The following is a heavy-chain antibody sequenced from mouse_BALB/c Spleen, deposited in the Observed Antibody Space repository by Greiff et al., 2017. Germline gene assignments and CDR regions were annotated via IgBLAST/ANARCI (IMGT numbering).Heavy chain of an antibody. CDR3: ARERSYYGNYPYAMDY. D-gene: IGHD2-10*01. Sequence: VKLKQSGPGLVQPSQSLSITCTVSGFSLTSYGVHWVRQSPGKGLEWLGVIWSGGSTDYNAAFISRLTISKDNSKSQVFFKMNSLQANDTAIYYCARERSYYGNYPYAMDYWGQGTSVTVSS. J-gene: IGHJ4*01. CDR1: GFSLTSYG. V-gene: IGHV2-2*02. CDR2: IWSGGST.